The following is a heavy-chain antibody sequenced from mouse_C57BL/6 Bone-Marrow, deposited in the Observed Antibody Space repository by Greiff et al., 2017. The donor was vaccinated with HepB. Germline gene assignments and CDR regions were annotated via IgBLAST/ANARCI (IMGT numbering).Heavy chain of an antibody. Sequence: EVQLVESEGGLVQPGSSMKLSCTASGFTFSDYYMAWVRQVPEKGLEWVANINYDGSSTYYLDSLKSRFIISRDNAKNILYLQMSSLKSEDTATYYCARDRVAPYYAMDYWGQGTSVTVSS. V-gene: IGHV5-16*01. CDR3: ARDRVAPYYAMDY. D-gene: IGHD1-1*01. CDR2: INYDGSST. J-gene: IGHJ4*01. CDR1: GFTFSDYY.